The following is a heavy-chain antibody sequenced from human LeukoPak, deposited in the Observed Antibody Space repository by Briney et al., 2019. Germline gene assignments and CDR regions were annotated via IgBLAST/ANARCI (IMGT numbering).Heavy chain of an antibody. V-gene: IGHV3-53*01. J-gene: IGHJ4*02. D-gene: IGHD3-10*02. CDR2: IYSGGST. Sequence: GGSLRLSCAASGFTVSSNYMSWVRQAPGKGLEWVSVIYSGGSTYYADSVKGRFTISRDNSKNTLYLQMNSLRAEDTAVYYCARGLRSGSYYNLEAGFDYWGQGTLVTVSS. CDR3: ARGLRSGSYYNLEAGFDY. CDR1: GFTVSSNY.